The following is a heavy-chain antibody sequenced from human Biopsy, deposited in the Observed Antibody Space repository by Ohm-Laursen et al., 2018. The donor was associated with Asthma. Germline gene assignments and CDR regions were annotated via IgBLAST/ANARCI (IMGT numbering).Heavy chain of an antibody. CDR3: ASDFPKDYVRYNFQF. J-gene: IGHJ4*02. D-gene: IGHD4-17*01. CDR2: IMTVFGTT. CDR1: GGTFSNFA. Sequence: PVKVSCKAPGGTFSNFAISWVRQAPGQGLEWLGGIMTVFGTTNYAQKFQGRVTMTEDTSTDTAYMELSSLSSDDTAVYYCASDFPKDYVRYNFQFWGQGTLVTVSS. V-gene: IGHV1-69*06.